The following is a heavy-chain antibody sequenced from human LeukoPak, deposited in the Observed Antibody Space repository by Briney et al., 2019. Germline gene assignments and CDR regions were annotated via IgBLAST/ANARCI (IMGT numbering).Heavy chain of an antibody. J-gene: IGHJ4*02. V-gene: IGHV1-2*02. CDR2: INRNRGGT. CDR3: AKDRKGSYYSY. Sequence: GASVKVSCKASGYTFTGLYMHWVRQAPGQGLEWMGWINRNRGGTNYAQKFQGRVTMNRDTSISTAYMELCRLGADATAVYCCAKDRKGSYYSYWGQGTLVTVSS. CDR1: GYTFTGLY. D-gene: IGHD1-26*01.